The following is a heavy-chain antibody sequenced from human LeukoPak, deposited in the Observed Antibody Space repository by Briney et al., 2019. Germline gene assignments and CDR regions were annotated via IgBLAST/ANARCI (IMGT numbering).Heavy chain of an antibody. Sequence: SQTLSLTCTVSGGSISSGSYYWSWIRQPAGKGLECVGRIYTSGSTNYNPSLKSRATISVDASKNQFSLKLSSVTAADTAVYYCARLGMVPGVSYFDYWGQGTLVTVSS. CDR1: GGSISSGSYY. CDR2: IYTSGST. CDR3: ARLGMVPGVSYFDY. J-gene: IGHJ4*02. D-gene: IGHD3-10*01. V-gene: IGHV4-61*02.